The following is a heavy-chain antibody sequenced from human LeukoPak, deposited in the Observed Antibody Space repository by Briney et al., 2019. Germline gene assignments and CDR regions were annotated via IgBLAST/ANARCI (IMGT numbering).Heavy chain of an antibody. J-gene: IGHJ6*02. CDR2: MKGDGSVK. V-gene: IGHV3-7*01. CDR3: AVFLEWQGATYYGMDV. Sequence: QTGGSLRLSCAASGFTFSIYWMSWVRQAPGKGLEWVASMKGDGSVKHFLDSVEGRFTISRDNAKNSLYLQMNSLRDEDTAVYYCAVFLEWQGATYYGMDVWGQGTTVTVSS. CDR1: GFTFSIYW. D-gene: IGHD3-3*01.